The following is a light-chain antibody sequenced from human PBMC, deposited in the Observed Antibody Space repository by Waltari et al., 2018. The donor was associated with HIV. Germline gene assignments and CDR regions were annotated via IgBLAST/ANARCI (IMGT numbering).Light chain of an antibody. CDR2: DVN. V-gene: IGLV2-14*03. J-gene: IGLJ2*01. Sequence: QSVLTQPASVSGSPGQSITISCTGTSGDVGGYKYVSWYQQHPGKAPKLMIFDVNNRPSGVSNRFSASKSGNTASLTISGLQAEDEAHYFCSSYSSSSTLVVFGGGTKVTVL. CDR3: SSYSSSSTLVV. CDR1: SGDVGGYKY.